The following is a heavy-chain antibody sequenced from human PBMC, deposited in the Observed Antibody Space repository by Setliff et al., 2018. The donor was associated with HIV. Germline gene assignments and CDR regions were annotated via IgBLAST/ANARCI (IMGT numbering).Heavy chain of an antibody. CDR2: ISSSGSTM. J-gene: IGHJ3*02. CDR1: GFTFNSYE. Sequence: GGSLRLSCAASGFTFNSYEMNWVRQAPGKGLEWVSYISSSGSTMYYADSVKGRFTISRDNAKNSLYLQMNSLRAEDTAVYYCARDPDYYDSSGPDDAFDIWGQGTMVTVSS. D-gene: IGHD3-22*01. V-gene: IGHV3-48*03. CDR3: ARDPDYYDSSGPDDAFDI.